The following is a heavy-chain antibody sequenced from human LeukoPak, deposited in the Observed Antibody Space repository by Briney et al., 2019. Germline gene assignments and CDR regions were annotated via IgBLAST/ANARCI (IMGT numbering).Heavy chain of an antibody. CDR2: INHSGST. J-gene: IGHJ4*02. CDR3: ARLGATNDY. CDR1: GGSFSGYY. D-gene: IGHD1-26*01. Sequence: PSETLSLTCAVYGGSFSGYYWSWIRQPPGKGLEWIGEINHSGSTNYNPSLKSRVTISVDTSKNQFSLKLSSVTAADTAVYYCARLGATNDYWGQRTLVTVSS. V-gene: IGHV4-34*01.